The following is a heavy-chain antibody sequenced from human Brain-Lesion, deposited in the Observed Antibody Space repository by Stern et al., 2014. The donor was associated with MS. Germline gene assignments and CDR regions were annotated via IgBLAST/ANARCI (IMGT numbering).Heavy chain of an antibody. V-gene: IGHV1-24*01. CDR3: ATLSPGAGGNYYRHFDY. CDR1: GYPLTELS. Sequence: VQLVESGAEVKKPGASVKVSCKVSGYPLTELSMHWVRKAPRKGLEWLGGFDPDDGETIYAQKFQGRVTMTEDTSTDTAYMELSSLRSEDTAVYYCATLSPGAGGNYYRHFDYWGQGTLVTVSS. CDR2: FDPDDGET. D-gene: IGHD1-26*01. J-gene: IGHJ4*02.